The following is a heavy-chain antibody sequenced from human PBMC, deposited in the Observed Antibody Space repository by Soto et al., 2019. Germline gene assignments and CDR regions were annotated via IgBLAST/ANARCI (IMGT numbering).Heavy chain of an antibody. CDR1: GGSISSGGYY. J-gene: IGHJ6*02. V-gene: IGHV4-31*03. D-gene: IGHD2-15*01. Sequence: SETLSLTCTVSGGSISSGGYYWSWIRQHPGKGLEWIGYIYYSGSTYYNPSLKSRVTISVDTSKNQFSLKLSSVTAADTAVYYCASLCSGGSCYYYVMDVWSQGTTVTVSS. CDR3: ASLCSGGSCYYYVMDV. CDR2: IYYSGST.